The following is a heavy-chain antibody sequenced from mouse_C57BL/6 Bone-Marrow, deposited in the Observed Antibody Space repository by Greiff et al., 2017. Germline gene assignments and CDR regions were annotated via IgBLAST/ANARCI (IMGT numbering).Heavy chain of an antibody. D-gene: IGHD2-10*02. Sequence: QFQLQQSGAELVMPGASVKLSCKASGYTFISSWMHWVKQRPGQGLEWIGEIDPSDSYTNYNQKFKGKSTLSVDKSSSTAYMQHSSLTSEDTAVYYCASHDDGYDYAMDYWGQGTSVTVSS. CDR3: ASHDDGYDYAMDY. CDR1: GYTFISSW. CDR2: IDPSDSYT. J-gene: IGHJ4*01. V-gene: IGHV1-69*01.